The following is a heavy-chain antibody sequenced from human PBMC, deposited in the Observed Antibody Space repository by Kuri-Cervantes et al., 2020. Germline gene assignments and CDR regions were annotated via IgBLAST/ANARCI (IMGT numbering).Heavy chain of an antibody. CDR3: ARDSSSWYYYYYYMDV. J-gene: IGHJ6*03. CDR2: IKQDGSEK. Sequence: GESLKISCAASGFTFSSYEMNWVRQAPGKGLEWVANIKQDGSEKYYVDSVKGRFTISRDNAKNSLYLQMNSMRAEDPAVYYCARDSSSWYYYYYYMDVWGKGTTVTVSS. V-gene: IGHV3-7*01. CDR1: GFTFSSYE. D-gene: IGHD6-13*01.